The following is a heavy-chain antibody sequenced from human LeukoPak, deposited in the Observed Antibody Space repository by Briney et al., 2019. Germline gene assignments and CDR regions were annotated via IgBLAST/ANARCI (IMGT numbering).Heavy chain of an antibody. CDR3: ARHSYAGSQYFFDY. J-gene: IGHJ4*02. Sequence: SETLSLTCTVSGGSIDSYYWSWIRQPAGKGLEWIGRVYTSGSTNYNPSLKSRVTMSVDTSKNQFSLELSSVTAADTAVYYCARHSYAGSQYFFDYWGQGTLVTVSS. CDR1: GGSIDSYY. D-gene: IGHD3-10*01. CDR2: VYTSGST. V-gene: IGHV4-4*07.